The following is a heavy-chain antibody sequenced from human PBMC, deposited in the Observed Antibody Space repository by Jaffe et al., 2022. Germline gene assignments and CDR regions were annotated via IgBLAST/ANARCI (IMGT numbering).Heavy chain of an antibody. V-gene: IGHV3-48*01. Sequence: EVQLVESGGGLVQPGGSLRLSCAASGFTFSSYSMNWVRQAPGKGLEWVSYISSSSSTIYYADSVKGRFTISRDNAKNSLYLQMNSLRAEDTAVYYCARDLRLLDYWGQGTLVTVSS. J-gene: IGHJ4*02. CDR1: GFTFSSYS. CDR3: ARDLRLLDY. CDR2: ISSSSSTI.